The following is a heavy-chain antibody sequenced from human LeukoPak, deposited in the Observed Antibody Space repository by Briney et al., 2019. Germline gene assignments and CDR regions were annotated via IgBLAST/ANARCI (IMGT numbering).Heavy chain of an antibody. V-gene: IGHV1-8*01. CDR1: GYTFTSYD. Sequence: ASVKVSCKASGYTFTSYDINWVRQATGQGLEWMGWMNPNSDKTGYAQKFQGRVTMTWDTSISTAYMELSSLRSEDTAIYYCARELRRDDCWGQGTLVTVSS. D-gene: IGHD2-21*01. CDR2: MNPNSDKT. J-gene: IGHJ4*02. CDR3: ARELRRDDC.